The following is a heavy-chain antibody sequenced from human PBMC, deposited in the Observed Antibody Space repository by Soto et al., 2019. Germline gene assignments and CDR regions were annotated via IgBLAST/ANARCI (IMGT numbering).Heavy chain of an antibody. D-gene: IGHD3-9*01. CDR2: ISSSSSYI. Sequence: GGSLRLSCAASGFTFSSYSMNWVRQAPGKGLEWVSSISSSSSYIYYADSVKGRFTISRDNAKNSLYLQMNSLRAEDTAVYYCARTGEVLRYFDVDYWGQGTLVTVSS. CDR1: GFTFSSYS. CDR3: ARTGEVLRYFDVDY. J-gene: IGHJ4*02. V-gene: IGHV3-21*01.